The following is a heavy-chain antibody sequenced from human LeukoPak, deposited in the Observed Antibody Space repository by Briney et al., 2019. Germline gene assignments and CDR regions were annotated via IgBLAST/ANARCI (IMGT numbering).Heavy chain of an antibody. D-gene: IGHD2-15*01. V-gene: IGHV3-30*03. CDR2: ISYDGSNK. J-gene: IGHJ3*02. CDR3: VVGHAFDI. CDR1: GFTFSSYG. Sequence: GGSLRLSCAASGFTFSSYGMHWVRQAPGKGLEWVAVISYDGSNKYYADSVKGRFTISRDNSKNTLYLQMNGLKAEDTAVYYCVVGHAFDIWGQGTMVTVSS.